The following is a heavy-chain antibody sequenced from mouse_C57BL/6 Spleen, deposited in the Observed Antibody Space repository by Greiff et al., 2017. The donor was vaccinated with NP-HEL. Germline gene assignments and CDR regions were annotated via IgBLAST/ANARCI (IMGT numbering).Heavy chain of an antibody. V-gene: IGHV1-4*01. Sequence: VQLQQSGAELARPGASVKMSCKASGYTFTSYTMHWVKQRPGQGLEWIGYINPSSGYTKYNQKFKDKATLTADKSSSTAYMHLSSLTSEDSAVYYCARPRITTVPYFDYWGQGTTLTVSS. CDR3: ARPRITTVPYFDY. D-gene: IGHD1-1*01. J-gene: IGHJ2*01. CDR1: GYTFTSYT. CDR2: INPSSGYT.